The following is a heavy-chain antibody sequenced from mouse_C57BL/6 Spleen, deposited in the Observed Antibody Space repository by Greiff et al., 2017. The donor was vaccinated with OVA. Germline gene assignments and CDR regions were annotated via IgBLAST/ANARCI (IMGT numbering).Heavy chain of an antibody. D-gene: IGHD2-4*01. V-gene: IGHV1-64*01. CDR1: GYTFTSYW. CDR2: IHPNSGST. CDR3: ASPYEYDGDWYFDV. J-gene: IGHJ1*03. Sequence: QVQLQQPGAELVKPGASVKLSCKASGYTFTSYWMHWVKQRPGQGLEWIGMIHPNSGSTNYNEKFKSKATLTVDKSSSTAYMQLSSLTSEDSAVYYCASPYEYDGDWYFDVWGTGTTVTVSS.